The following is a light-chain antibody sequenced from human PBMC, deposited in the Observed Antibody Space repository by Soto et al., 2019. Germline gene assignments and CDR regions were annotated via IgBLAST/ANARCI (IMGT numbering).Light chain of an antibody. V-gene: IGKV1-39*01. Sequence: DIQMTQSPSSLSASVVDIVSITCLASQSIGRFLNWHQQKPGKAPNVLINVASTLRSGVPSRFSGSGSGTDFNLTINSLQPEDFATYFCQQSFTTPLTFGGGTKVDIK. CDR1: QSIGRF. CDR3: QQSFTTPLT. CDR2: VAS. J-gene: IGKJ4*01.